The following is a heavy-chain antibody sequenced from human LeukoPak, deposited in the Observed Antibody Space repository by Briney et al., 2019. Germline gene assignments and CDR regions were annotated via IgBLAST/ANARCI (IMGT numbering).Heavy chain of an antibody. V-gene: IGHV4-38-2*02. D-gene: IGHD4-11*01. CDR1: GSSVSSGYY. Sequence: SETLSLTCTVSGSSVSSGYYWDWIRQPPGKGLEWIGEINHSGSTNYNPSLKSRVTISVDTSKNQFSLKLSSVTAADTAVYYCARGPTTTVTQYYFDYWGQGTLVTVSS. CDR3: ARGPTTTVTQYYFDY. CDR2: INHSGST. J-gene: IGHJ4*02.